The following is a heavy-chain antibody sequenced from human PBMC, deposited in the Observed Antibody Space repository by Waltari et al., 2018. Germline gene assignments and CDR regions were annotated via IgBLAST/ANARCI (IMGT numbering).Heavy chain of an antibody. Sequence: QVQLVQSGAEVKKPGASVKVSCKASGYTFTSYAMHWVRQAPGQRLEWMGWINAVNGNTKYSQKFQGRVTITRDTSASTAYMELSSLRSEDTAVYYCARDLSGGSSPWGYWGQGTLVTVSS. D-gene: IGHD1-26*01. CDR2: INAVNGNT. V-gene: IGHV1-3*01. CDR3: ARDLSGGSSPWGY. CDR1: GYTFTSYA. J-gene: IGHJ4*02.